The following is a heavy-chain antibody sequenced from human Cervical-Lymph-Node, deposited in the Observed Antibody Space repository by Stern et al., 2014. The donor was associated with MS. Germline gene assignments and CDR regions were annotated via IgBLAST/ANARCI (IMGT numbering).Heavy chain of an antibody. D-gene: IGHD4-17*01. CDR3: ARYVDYVFIDS. CDR1: GYSVTTYW. CDR2: IDPDDSYI. V-gene: IGHV5-10-1*03. J-gene: IGHJ4*02. Sequence: EVQLVQSGAEVKKPGESLRISCKGSGYSVTTYWIIWVRQMPGKGLEWMGTIDPDDSYITYSPSFQGHVTISSDKSISTAYLQWSSLKASDTAIYYCARYVDYVFIDSWGQGTLVTVSS.